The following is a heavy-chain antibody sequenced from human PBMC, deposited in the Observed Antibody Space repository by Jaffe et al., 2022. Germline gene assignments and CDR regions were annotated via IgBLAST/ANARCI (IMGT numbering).Heavy chain of an antibody. V-gene: IGHV4-4*02. CDR1: GGSISSSNW. D-gene: IGHD6-19*01. Sequence: QVQLQESGPGLVKPSGTLSLTCAVSGGSISSSNWWSWVRQPPGKGLEWIGEIYHSGSTNYNPSLKSRVTISVDKSKNQFSLKLSSVTAADTAVYYCARGGIAVAGTRNYYYYMDVWGKGTTVTVSS. CDR3: ARGGIAVAGTRNYYYYMDV. CDR2: IYHSGST. J-gene: IGHJ6*03.